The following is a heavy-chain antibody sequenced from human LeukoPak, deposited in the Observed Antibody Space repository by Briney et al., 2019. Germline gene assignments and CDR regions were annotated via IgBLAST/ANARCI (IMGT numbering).Heavy chain of an antibody. CDR1: GYTFISYY. V-gene: IGHV1-46*01. J-gene: IGHJ4*02. Sequence: ASVKVSCKASGYTFISYYMHWVRQAPGQGLGWMGIINPSGGSTSYAQKFQGRVTMTRDTSTSTVYMELSSLRSEDTAVYYCARSYCTNGVCPWYFDYWGQGTLVTVSS. D-gene: IGHD2-8*01. CDR3: ARSYCTNGVCPWYFDY. CDR2: INPSGGST.